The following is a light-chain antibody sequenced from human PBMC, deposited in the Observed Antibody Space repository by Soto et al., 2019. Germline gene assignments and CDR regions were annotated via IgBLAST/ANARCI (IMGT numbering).Light chain of an antibody. CDR1: QSVSGW. J-gene: IGKJ1*01. CDR3: QQYETFSGT. Sequence: DIQMTQSPSTLSASVVARVHVICMASQSVSGWLAWYQQKPGEAPKLLIYDASALPRGVPSRFSGSGSGTKFTLTIASLQPDDFATYYCQQYETFSGTCGPGTKVDIK. CDR2: DAS. V-gene: IGKV1-5*02.